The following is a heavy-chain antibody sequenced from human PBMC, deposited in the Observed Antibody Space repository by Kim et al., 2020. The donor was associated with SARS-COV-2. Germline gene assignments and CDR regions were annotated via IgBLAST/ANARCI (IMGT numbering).Heavy chain of an antibody. V-gene: IGHV1-24*01. CDR3: AALMATTHISKYNDAFDI. J-gene: IGHJ3*02. D-gene: IGHD5-12*01. Sequence: ASVKVSCKVSGYTLTELSMHWVRQAPGKGLEWMGGFDPEDGETIYAQKFQGRVTMTEDTSTDTAYMELSSLRSEDTAVYYCAALMATTHISKYNDAFDIWGKGTMVTVSS. CDR2: FDPEDGET. CDR1: GYTLTELS.